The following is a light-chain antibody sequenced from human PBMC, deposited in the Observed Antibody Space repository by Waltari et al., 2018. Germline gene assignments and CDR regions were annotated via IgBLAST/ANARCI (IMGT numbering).Light chain of an antibody. V-gene: IGLV2-23*02. Sequence: QSALTQPASVSGSPGQSITISRTGTTSDVGSYHYVAWYQQRPGQAPKPLIYEVNKRPSGASNRFSGSKSGNTASLTISGLQAEDEADYHCCSYAGSSTFVVFGGGTKVTVL. CDR2: EVN. J-gene: IGLJ3*02. CDR1: TSDVGSYHY. CDR3: CSYAGSSTFVV.